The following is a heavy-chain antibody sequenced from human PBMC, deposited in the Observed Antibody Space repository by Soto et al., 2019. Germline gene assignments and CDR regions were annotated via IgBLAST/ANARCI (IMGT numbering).Heavy chain of an antibody. V-gene: IGHV3-9*01. CDR2: INWNSGSI. J-gene: IGHJ1*01. CDR3: VKDESINWYSGHFRH. D-gene: IGHD6-13*01. Sequence: GGSLRLSCAASGYTFDDYAMHWVRQVPGKGLEWVSGINWNSGSIGYGDSVKGRFAISRDNAKNSLHLQMNSLSAEDTAFYYCVKDESINWYSGHFRHWGQGTLVTVSS. CDR1: GYTFDDYA.